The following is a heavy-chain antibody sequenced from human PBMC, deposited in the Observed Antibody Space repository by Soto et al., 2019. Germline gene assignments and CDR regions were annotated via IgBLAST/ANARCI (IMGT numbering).Heavy chain of an antibody. J-gene: IGHJ6*02. CDR1: GGSFSGYY. D-gene: IGHD2-2*01. CDR2: INYSGNT. Sequence: SETLSLTCAVYGGSFSGYYWSWIRQHPGKGLDWIGGINYSGNTYYDPSLKSRVTISVDTSKHQFSLMLTSVTAADTAVYYCARHPGYCTGTSCYGYYTMDVWGQGTTVTVSS. CDR3: ARHPGYCTGTSCYGYYTMDV. V-gene: IGHV4-34*01.